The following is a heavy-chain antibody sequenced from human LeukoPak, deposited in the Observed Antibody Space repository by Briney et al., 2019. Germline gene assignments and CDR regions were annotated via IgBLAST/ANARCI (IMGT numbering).Heavy chain of an antibody. CDR1: GGSLSGDY. Sequence: SETLSLTCAVYGGSLSGDYLSWIRQPPGKGLEWIGEINHSGSISYNPSLKSRVTISVDTSKNQFSLKVTSVTAADTAVYYCARGRCSSTSCYASDYWGQGTLVTVSS. V-gene: IGHV4-34*01. D-gene: IGHD2-2*01. J-gene: IGHJ4*02. CDR2: INHSGSI. CDR3: ARGRCSSTSCYASDY.